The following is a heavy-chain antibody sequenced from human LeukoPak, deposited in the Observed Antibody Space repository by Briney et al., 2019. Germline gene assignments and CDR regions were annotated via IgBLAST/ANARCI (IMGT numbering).Heavy chain of an antibody. J-gene: IGHJ4*02. D-gene: IGHD6-13*01. CDR3: AKEGGGDSSSWYINQPFDY. Sequence: GGSLRLSCAASGFTFSSYAMSWVRQAPGKGLEWVSAISGSGGSTYYADSVKGRFTISRDNSKNTLYLQMNSLRAEDTAVYYCAKEGGGDSSSWYINQPFDYWGQGTLVTVSS. CDR2: ISGSGGST. V-gene: IGHV3-23*01. CDR1: GFTFSSYA.